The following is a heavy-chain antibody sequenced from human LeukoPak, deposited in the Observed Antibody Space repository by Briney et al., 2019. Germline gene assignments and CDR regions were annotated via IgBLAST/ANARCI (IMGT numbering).Heavy chain of an antibody. CDR2: INHSGST. V-gene: IGHV4-34*01. J-gene: IGHJ4*02. CDR3: AGGIAVAGIDY. CDR1: GGSFSGYY. D-gene: IGHD6-19*01. Sequence: SETLSLTCAVYGGSFSGYYWSWIRQPLGKGLEWIGEINHSGSTNYNPSLKSRVTISVDTSKNQFSLKLSSVTAADTAVYYCAGGIAVAGIDYWGQGTLVTVSS.